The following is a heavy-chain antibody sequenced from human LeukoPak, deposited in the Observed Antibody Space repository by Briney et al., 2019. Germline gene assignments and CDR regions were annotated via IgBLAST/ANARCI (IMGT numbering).Heavy chain of an antibody. CDR1: GFTFTTYW. CDR3: ARGRVPAGAPYCFDY. V-gene: IGHV3-7*03. Sequence: PGGSLRPSCAASGFTFTTYWMSWVRQAPGKGLEWVANIKQDGSEKYYVDSVKGRFTISRNNAKNSLFLQMNSLRAEDTAVYYCARGRVPAGAPYCFDYWGQGTLVTVSS. CDR2: IKQDGSEK. D-gene: IGHD2-2*01. J-gene: IGHJ4*02.